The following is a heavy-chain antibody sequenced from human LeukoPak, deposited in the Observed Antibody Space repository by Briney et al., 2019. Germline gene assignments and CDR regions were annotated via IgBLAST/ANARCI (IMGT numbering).Heavy chain of an antibody. CDR2: ISGSGGST. CDR3: AKDLRRYSAGLGMDV. CDR1: GFTFSSYA. J-gene: IGHJ6*04. Sequence: GGSLRLSCAASGFTFSSYAMSWVRQAPGKGLEWVSAISGSGGSTYYADSVKGRFTISRDNSKNTLYLQMNSLRAEDTAVYYCAKDLRRYSAGLGMDVWGKGTTVTVSS. V-gene: IGHV3-23*01. D-gene: IGHD3-9*01.